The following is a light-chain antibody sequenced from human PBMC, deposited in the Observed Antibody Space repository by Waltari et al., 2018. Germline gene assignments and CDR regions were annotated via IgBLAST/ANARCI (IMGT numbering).Light chain of an antibody. CDR1: TSNIGNYY. Sequence: QSVLTQPPSVSAAPGQKVTISCSGGTSNIGNYYVYWYQHLPGAAPKLLIYDNDKRPSGIPDRFSASRSGTSATLGITGLQIGDEADYYCATWDNSLTDVVFGGGTKLTVL. V-gene: IGLV1-51*01. CDR3: ATWDNSLTDVV. J-gene: IGLJ2*01. CDR2: DND.